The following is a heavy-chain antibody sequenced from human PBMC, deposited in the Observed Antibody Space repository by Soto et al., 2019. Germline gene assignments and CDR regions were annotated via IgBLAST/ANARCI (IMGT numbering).Heavy chain of an antibody. J-gene: IGHJ5*02. Sequence: SRPTLVNPTQTLTLTCTFSGFSLSTSGMRVSWIRQPPGKALEWLARIDWDDDKLYSTSLKTRLTISKDTSKNQVVLTMTNMDPVDTATYYCARSIVAAGNRWFDPWGQGTLGTVSS. CDR2: IDWDDDK. CDR1: GFSLSTSGMR. D-gene: IGHD6-13*01. V-gene: IGHV2-70*04. CDR3: ARSIVAAGNRWFDP.